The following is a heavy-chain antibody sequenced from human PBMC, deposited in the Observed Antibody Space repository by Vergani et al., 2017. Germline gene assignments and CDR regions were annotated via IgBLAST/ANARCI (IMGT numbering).Heavy chain of an antibody. D-gene: IGHD2-15*01. J-gene: IGHJ4*02. CDR3: ARGRGGSCYN. Sequence: QVQLQESGPGLVKPSQTLSLTCTVSGGSISSGSYYWSWIRQPAGKGLEWIGRIYTSGSTNYNPSLKSRVTISVDTSKNQFSLKLSSVTAADTAVYYCARGRGGSCYNWGQGTLVTVSS. CDR1: GGSISSGSYY. CDR2: IYTSGST. V-gene: IGHV4-61*02.